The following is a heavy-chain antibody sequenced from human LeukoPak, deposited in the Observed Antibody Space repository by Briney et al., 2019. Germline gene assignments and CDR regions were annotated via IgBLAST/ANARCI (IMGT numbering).Heavy chain of an antibody. D-gene: IGHD6-19*01. Sequence: GGSLRLSCEVSGFTVSNNYMSWVRQAPGKGLEWVSVIYGGRNNTHYADSVKGRFTISRDNSKNTIYLQMNSLRAGDTATYFCAREFRQTYTSGWSLEYWGQGTLVTVSS. CDR1: GFTVSNNY. J-gene: IGHJ1*01. CDR2: IYGGRNNT. V-gene: IGHV3-53*01. CDR3: AREFRQTYTSGWSLEY.